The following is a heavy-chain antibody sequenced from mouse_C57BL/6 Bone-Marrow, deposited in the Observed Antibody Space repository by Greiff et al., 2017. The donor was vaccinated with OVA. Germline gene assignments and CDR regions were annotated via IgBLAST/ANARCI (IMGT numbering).Heavy chain of an antibody. D-gene: IGHD2-3*01. Sequence: QVQLQQSGPELVKPGASVKISCKASGYAFSSSWMNWVTQRPGQGLEWIGRIYPGDGDTNYNGKFKGKATLTADKSSSTAYMQLSSLTSEDSAVYVCARDGWLLRAYWGQGTLVTVSA. V-gene: IGHV1-82*01. J-gene: IGHJ3*01. CDR1: GYAFSSSW. CDR3: ARDGWLLRAY. CDR2: IYPGDGDT.